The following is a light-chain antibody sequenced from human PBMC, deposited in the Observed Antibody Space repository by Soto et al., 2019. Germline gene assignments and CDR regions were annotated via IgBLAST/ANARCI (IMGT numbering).Light chain of an antibody. CDR3: QSYDSSLSGYV. CDR2: GNS. J-gene: IGLJ1*01. CDR1: SSNIGAGYD. Sequence: QSVLTQPPSVSGAPGQRVTISCTGSSSNIGAGYDVHWYQQLPGTAPKLLIYGNSNRPSGVPDRFSGSKSGTSASLAITGIQAEDEADYYCQSYDSSLSGYVFGTWTKLTVL. V-gene: IGLV1-40*01.